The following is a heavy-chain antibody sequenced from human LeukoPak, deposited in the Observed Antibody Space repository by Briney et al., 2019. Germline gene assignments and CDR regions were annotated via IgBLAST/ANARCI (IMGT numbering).Heavy chain of an antibody. CDR2: ISGTDGST. CDR3: AKAACTTSCYYNC. V-gene: IGHV3-23*01. CDR1: GFTLSTYA. Sequence: GASLRLSCAASGFTLSTYAMSWVRQAPGKGLEWVSAISGTDGSTYYADSVKGQFTISRDNSKNTLYLQMNSLRAEDTAVYYCAKAACTTSCYYNCWGQGTLVTVSS. D-gene: IGHD2-2*01. J-gene: IGHJ4*02.